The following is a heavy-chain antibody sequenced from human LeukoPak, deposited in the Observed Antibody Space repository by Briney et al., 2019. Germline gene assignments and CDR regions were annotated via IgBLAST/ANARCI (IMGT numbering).Heavy chain of an antibody. J-gene: IGHJ4*02. V-gene: IGHV1-8*02. CDR1: GYTFTSYG. D-gene: IGHD2-2*01. Sequence: ASVKVSCKASGYTFTSYGISWVRQAPGQGLEWMGWMNPNSGNTGYAQKFQGRVTMTRNTSISTAYMELSSLRSEGTAVYYCAMGYCSSTSCRKFVDYWGQGTLVTVSS. CDR3: AMGYCSSTSCRKFVDY. CDR2: MNPNSGNT.